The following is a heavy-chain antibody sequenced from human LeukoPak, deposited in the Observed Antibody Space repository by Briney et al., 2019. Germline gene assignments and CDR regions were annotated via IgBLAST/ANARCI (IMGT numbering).Heavy chain of an antibody. CDR2: ISYDGSTK. V-gene: IGHV3-30*18. CDR1: GFTFSTYG. Sequence: GGSLRLSCAASGFTFSTYGMHWVRQAPGKGLEWVAVISYDGSTKYYADSVRGRFTISRDNSESTLYLQMNSLRAEDTAVYYCAKGRAGIDYWGQGTLVIVSS. CDR3: AKGRAGIDY. J-gene: IGHJ4*02. D-gene: IGHD6-19*01.